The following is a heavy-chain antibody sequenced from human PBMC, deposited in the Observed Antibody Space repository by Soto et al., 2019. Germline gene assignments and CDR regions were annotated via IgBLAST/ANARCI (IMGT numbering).Heavy chain of an antibody. Sequence: GASVKVSCKASGYTFTSYDINWVRQATGQGLEWMGWMNPNSGNTGYAQKFQGRVTMTRNTSKSTAYMELSSLRSEDTAVYYCASPARNYDFWSGYSFDIWGQGTMVTVS. CDR1: GYTFTSYD. D-gene: IGHD3-3*01. V-gene: IGHV1-8*01. CDR3: ASPARNYDFWSGYSFDI. J-gene: IGHJ3*02. CDR2: MNPNSGNT.